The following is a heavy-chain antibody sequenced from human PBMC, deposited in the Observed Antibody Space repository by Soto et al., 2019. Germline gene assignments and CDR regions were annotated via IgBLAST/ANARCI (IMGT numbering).Heavy chain of an antibody. Sequence: GGSLRLSCAASGFTFSGYSVNWVRQAPGKGLEWVSYISSGSKTIYYAESVKGRFTVSRDNARNSQYLQMNSLRDEDTAVYYCVREDILGVRSFDYWGQGTLVTVSS. CDR3: VREDILGVRSFDY. CDR1: GFTFSGYS. V-gene: IGHV3-48*02. CDR2: ISSGSKTI. D-gene: IGHD3-9*01. J-gene: IGHJ4*02.